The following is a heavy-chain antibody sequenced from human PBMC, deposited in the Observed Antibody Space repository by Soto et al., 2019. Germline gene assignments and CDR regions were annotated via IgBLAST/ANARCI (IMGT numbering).Heavy chain of an antibody. CDR1: GFTFSSYS. V-gene: IGHV3-48*01. Sequence: EVQLVGSGGGLVQPGGSLRLSCAASGFTFSSYSMNWVRQAPGKGLEWVSYISSSSSTIYYADSVKGRFTISRDNAKNSLYLQMNSLRAEDTAVYYCARVTTVTTSIAFDIWGQGTMDTVSS. CDR3: ARVTTVTTSIAFDI. J-gene: IGHJ3*02. D-gene: IGHD4-17*01. CDR2: ISSSSSTI.